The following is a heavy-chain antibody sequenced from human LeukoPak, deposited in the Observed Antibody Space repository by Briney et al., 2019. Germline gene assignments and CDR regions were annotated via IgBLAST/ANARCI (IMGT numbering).Heavy chain of an antibody. D-gene: IGHD1-26*01. V-gene: IGHV5-10-1*01. J-gene: IGHJ4*02. CDR1: GYSFTSYW. Sequence: GESQKISCKGSGYSFTSYWISWVRQMPGKGLEWMGRIDPSDSYTNYGPSFQGHVTISTDKSISTAYLQWSSLKASDTAMYYCASGRDYFDYWGQGTLVTVSS. CDR3: ASGRDYFDY. CDR2: IDPSDSYT.